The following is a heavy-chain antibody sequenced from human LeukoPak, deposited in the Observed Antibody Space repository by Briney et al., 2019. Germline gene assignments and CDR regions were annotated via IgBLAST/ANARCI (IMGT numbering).Heavy chain of an antibody. D-gene: IGHD3-16*02. CDR3: AKDYDYVWGSYRYTYFDY. Sequence: SCKASGGTFSTYAMSWVRQAPGKGLEWVSAVSSSGGSTYYAESVKGRFTISRDNSKNTLFLQMHSLRAEDTAIYYCAKDYDYVWGSYRYTYFDYWGQGTLVTVSS. V-gene: IGHV3-23*01. CDR2: VSSSGGST. CDR1: GGTFSTYA. J-gene: IGHJ4*02.